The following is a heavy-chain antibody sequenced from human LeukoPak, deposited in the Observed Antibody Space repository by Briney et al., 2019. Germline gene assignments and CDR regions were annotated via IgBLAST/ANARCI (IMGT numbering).Heavy chain of an antibody. CDR2: IDSGGTT. J-gene: IGHJ4*02. Sequence: GGSLRLSCAASGFTVSRNYMSWVRQAPGKGLEWVSVIDSGGTTYYGDSVKGRFTISRENSKNMVYLQMNSLRGDDTAIYYCARNQGFDYWGPGALVTVSS. CDR3: ARNQGFDY. CDR1: GFTVSRNY. V-gene: IGHV3-66*01.